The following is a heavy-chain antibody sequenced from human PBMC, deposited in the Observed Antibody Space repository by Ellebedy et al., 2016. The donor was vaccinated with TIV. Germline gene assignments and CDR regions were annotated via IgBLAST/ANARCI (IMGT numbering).Heavy chain of an antibody. D-gene: IGHD1-26*01. Sequence: GESLKISCAASGLRFSSHAMSWVRQSPGKGLEWVSAFSGSGRKTWYADSVKGRITISRDNSKNMLYLQMNSLRAEDTALYYCVKEGSESYADYWGQGTLVTVSS. CDR2: FSGSGRKT. CDR1: GLRFSSHA. V-gene: IGHV3-23*01. CDR3: VKEGSESYADY. J-gene: IGHJ4*02.